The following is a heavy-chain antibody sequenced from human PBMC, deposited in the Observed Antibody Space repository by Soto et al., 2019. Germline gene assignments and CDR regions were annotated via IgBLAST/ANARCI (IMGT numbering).Heavy chain of an antibody. J-gene: IGHJ6*02. CDR3: ARDLVVGATRGAFFYGMEV. CDR1: GYMFSSYG. D-gene: IGHD1-26*01. V-gene: IGHV1-18*01. Sequence: QVQLVQSGGEVKKPGASVKVSCKASGYMFSSYGLNWVRQAPGQGLEWMGGISANNGDTIYVQKFQGRVTMTTDTSTSTASMELRSLTSDDTAVYFCARDLVVGATRGAFFYGMEVWGQGTTVTVSS. CDR2: ISANNGDT.